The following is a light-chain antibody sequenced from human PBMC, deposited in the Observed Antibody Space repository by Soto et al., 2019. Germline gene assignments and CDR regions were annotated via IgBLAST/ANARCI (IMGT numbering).Light chain of an antibody. CDR3: ATWDDSLYGVV. CDR2: SDN. CDR1: SSDIGSNT. Sequence: QSVLTQPPSASGTPGQSVTISCSGSSSDIGSNTVNWYQQLPGTAPKLLIYSDNQRASGVPDRFSGSKSGTSASLAISGLQSEDEADYYCATWDDSLYGVVFGGGTKVTVL. J-gene: IGLJ2*01. V-gene: IGLV1-44*01.